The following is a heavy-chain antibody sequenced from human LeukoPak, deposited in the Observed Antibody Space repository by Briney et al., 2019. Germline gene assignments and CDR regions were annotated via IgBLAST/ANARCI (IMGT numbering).Heavy chain of an antibody. CDR2: ISYDGSNK. CDR1: GFTFSSYA. Sequence: PGGSLRLFCVVSGFTFSSYAMQWVRQAPGKGLEWVAVISYDGSNKYYADSVKGRFTISRDNSKNALYLQMNSLRAEDTAVYYCARDFYWNYDYWGQGTLVTVSS. D-gene: IGHD1-7*01. V-gene: IGHV3-30-3*01. CDR3: ARDFYWNYDY. J-gene: IGHJ4*02.